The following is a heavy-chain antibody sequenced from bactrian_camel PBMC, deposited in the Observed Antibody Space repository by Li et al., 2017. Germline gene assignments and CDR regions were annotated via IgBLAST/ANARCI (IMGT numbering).Heavy chain of an antibody. J-gene: IGHJ4*01. D-gene: IGHD3*01. CDR3: AARCLFRGPPKDWFASSEWMV. V-gene: IGHV3-3*01. CDR2: LSGGADPTT. CDR1: GYGLKHFY. Sequence: HVQLVESGGGSVQTGDSLRLSCAVGGYGLKHFYIAWFRQRPGKEREGVAALSGGADPTTYVHDSLKGRFNIARDFAPDTVWLQMGSLKPEDTGTYYCAARCLFRGPPKDWFASSEWMVWGQGTQVTVS.